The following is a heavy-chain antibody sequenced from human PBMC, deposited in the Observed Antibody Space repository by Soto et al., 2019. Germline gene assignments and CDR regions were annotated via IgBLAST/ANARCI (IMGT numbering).Heavy chain of an antibody. V-gene: IGHV3-48*01. J-gene: IGHJ6*03. CDR3: ARFRCSTPSCYGNYYYYYYMDV. CDR2: ISSSSSAI. Sequence: GGSLRLSCAASGFTFSSHSMNWVRQAPGKGLEWISYISSSSSAIYYADSVKGRFTISRDNSRNSLYLQMNSLRAEDTAVYYCARFRCSTPSCYGNYYYYYYMDVWGKGTTVTVSS. D-gene: IGHD2-2*01. CDR1: GFTFSSHS.